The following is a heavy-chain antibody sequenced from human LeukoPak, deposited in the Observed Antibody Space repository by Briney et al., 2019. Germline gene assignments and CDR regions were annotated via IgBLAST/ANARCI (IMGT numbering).Heavy chain of an antibody. CDR3: AKDIAAAGTRGDDAFDI. J-gene: IGHJ3*02. CDR2: ISGSGGST. Sequence: SGGSLRLSCAASGFTFSSYAMSWVRQAPGKGLEWVSAISGSGGSTYYADSVKGRFTISRDNSKNTLYLQMNSLRAEDTAVYYCAKDIAAAGTRGDDAFDIWGQGTMVTVSS. D-gene: IGHD6-13*01. CDR1: GFTFSSYA. V-gene: IGHV3-23*01.